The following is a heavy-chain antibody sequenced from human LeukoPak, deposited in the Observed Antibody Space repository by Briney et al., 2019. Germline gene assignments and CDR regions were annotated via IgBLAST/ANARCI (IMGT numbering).Heavy chain of an antibody. CDR2: VYYSERT. Sequence: SETLSLTCTVSNDSFSNYYWTWIRQPPGKALEWIGYVYYSERTHYNPSLKSRVIISVDTAQNQFSLRLSSVTAADTAVYYCARDDYGGTFDYWGQGTLVTVSS. CDR1: NDSFSNYY. CDR3: ARDDYGGTFDY. D-gene: IGHD4-23*01. J-gene: IGHJ4*02. V-gene: IGHV4-59*01.